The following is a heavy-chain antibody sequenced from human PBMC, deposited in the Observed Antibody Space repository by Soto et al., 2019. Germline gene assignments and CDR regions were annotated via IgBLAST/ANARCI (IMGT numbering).Heavy chain of an antibody. V-gene: IGHV3-15*01. D-gene: IGHD1-7*01. CDR2: IKSKTDGGTT. J-gene: IGHJ6*03. CDR1: GFTFSNAW. Sequence: GGSLRLSCAASGFTFSNAWMSWVRQAPGKGLEWVGRIKSKTDGGTTDYAAPVKGRFTISRDDSKNTLYLQMNSLKTEDTAVYYCTTDLNSRPFPNHYYYYMDVWGKGTTVTVSS. CDR3: TTDLNSRPFPNHYYYYMDV.